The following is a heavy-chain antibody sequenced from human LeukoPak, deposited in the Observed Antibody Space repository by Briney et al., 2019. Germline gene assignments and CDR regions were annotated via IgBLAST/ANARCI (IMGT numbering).Heavy chain of an antibody. Sequence: SQTLSLTCTVSGGSISSGSYYWSWIRQPAGKGLEWIGRIYTSGSTNYNPSLKSRVTISVDTSKNQFSLKLSSVTAADTAVYYCASEKRGYSSYIYYYYYMDVWGKGTTVTVSS. J-gene: IGHJ6*03. D-gene: IGHD6-13*01. CDR2: IYTSGST. CDR3: ASEKRGYSSYIYYYYYMDV. V-gene: IGHV4-61*02. CDR1: GGSISSGSYY.